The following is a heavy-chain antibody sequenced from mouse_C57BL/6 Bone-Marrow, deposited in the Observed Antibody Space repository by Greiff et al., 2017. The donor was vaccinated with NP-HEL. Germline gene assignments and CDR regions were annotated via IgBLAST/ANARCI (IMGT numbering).Heavy chain of an antibody. CDR3: ARFYPVDYFDY. V-gene: IGHV1-19*01. CDR2: INPYNGGT. Sequence: EVQLQESGPVLVKPGASVKMSCKASGYTFTDYYMNWVKQSHGKSLEWIGVINPYNGGTSYNQKFKGKATLTVDKSSSTAYMELNSLTSEDSAVYYCARFYPVDYFDYWGQGTTLTVSS. D-gene: IGHD1-1*02. CDR1: GYTFTDYY. J-gene: IGHJ2*01.